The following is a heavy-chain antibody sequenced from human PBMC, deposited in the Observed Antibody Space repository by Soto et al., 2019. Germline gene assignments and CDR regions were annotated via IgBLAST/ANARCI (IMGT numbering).Heavy chain of an antibody. J-gene: IGHJ6*02. V-gene: IGHV3-21*01. CDR1: GFTFSTYS. D-gene: IGHD1-26*01. CDR2: ISSRSDI. Sequence: GGSLRLSCVGSGFTFSTYSINWVRQAPGKVLEWVSSISSRSDIYYADSVKGRFTISRDNFKNSVSLQMHSLRTKDTAVYYCAREYTTWPLAYGLDVWGQGTTVTVSS. CDR3: AREYTTWPLAYGLDV.